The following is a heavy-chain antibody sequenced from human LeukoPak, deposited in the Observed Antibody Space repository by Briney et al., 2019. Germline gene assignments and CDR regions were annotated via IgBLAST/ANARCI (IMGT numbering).Heavy chain of an antibody. J-gene: IGHJ4*02. D-gene: IGHD7-27*01. CDR3: AKAPSNWGLELDY. CDR1: GFTFSSYG. Sequence: GGSLRLSCAASGFTFSSYGMHWVRQAPGKGLEWVAFIRYDGSNKYYADSVKGRFTISRDNSKNTLYLQMNSLRAEDTAVYYCAKAPSNWGLELDYWGQGTLVTVSS. V-gene: IGHV3-30*02. CDR2: IRYDGSNK.